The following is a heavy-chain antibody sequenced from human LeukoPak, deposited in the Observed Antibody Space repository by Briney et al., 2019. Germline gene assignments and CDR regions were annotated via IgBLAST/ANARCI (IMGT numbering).Heavy chain of an antibody. CDR2: IHYRGSS. J-gene: IGHJ4*02. CDR1: GGSISSYY. V-gene: IGHV4-59*01. D-gene: IGHD3-10*01. Sequence: SETLSLTCSVSGGSISSYYWSWIRQPPGKGLEWIGYIHYRGSSNYNPSLKSRVTISIDTSKKQFSLKLSSVTAADTAVYYCARRNGFGEYFDYWGQGTLVTVSS. CDR3: ARRNGFGEYFDY.